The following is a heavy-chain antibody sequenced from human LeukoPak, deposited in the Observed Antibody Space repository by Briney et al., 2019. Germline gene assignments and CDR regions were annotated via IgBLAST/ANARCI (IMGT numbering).Heavy chain of an antibody. V-gene: IGHV3-21*01. CDR1: GFTFNIYS. CDR2: ISGTSNYI. Sequence: GGSLRLSCAASGFTFNIYSMNWVRQAPGKGLEWVSSISGTSNYIYYADSVKGRFTISRDNAKNSLYLHMNSLRAEDTAVYYCARHSEGPVNDAFDIWGQGTKVTVSS. CDR3: ARHSEGPVNDAFDI. J-gene: IGHJ3*02. D-gene: IGHD2-2*01.